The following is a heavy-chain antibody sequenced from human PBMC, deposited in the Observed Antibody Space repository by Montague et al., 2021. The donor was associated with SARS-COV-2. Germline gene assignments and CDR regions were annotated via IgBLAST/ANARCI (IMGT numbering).Heavy chain of an antibody. CDR2: VSHPGSA. D-gene: IGHD3-9*01. CDR1: TEAFNGYY. Sequence: SETLSLTCAVYTEAFNGYYWTWIRQPPGKGPEWIGDVSHPGSAKYNPSLKGRVSISVNTWRKQVSLRLTSVTAADTATYYCARGVYNRVIFVVSPRYYFDYWGQGNMVAVSA. J-gene: IGHJ4*02. V-gene: IGHV4-34*01. CDR3: ARGVYNRVIFVVSPRYYFDY.